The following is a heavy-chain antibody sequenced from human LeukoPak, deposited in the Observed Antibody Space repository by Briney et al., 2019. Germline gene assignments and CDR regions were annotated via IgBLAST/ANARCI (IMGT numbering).Heavy chain of an antibody. Sequence: SETLSLTCTVSGGSISSYYWSWIRQPPGKGLEWIGYIYYSGSTNYNPSLKSRVTISVDTSKNQFSLKLSSVTAADTAVYYCARHVEIWHGGYNDYWGQGTLVTVSS. CDR2: IYYSGST. V-gene: IGHV4-59*08. CDR3: ARHVEIWHGGYNDY. CDR1: GGSISSYY. J-gene: IGHJ4*02. D-gene: IGHD5-24*01.